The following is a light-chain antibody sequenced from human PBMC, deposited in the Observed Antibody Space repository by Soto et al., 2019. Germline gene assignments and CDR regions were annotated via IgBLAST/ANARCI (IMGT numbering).Light chain of an antibody. CDR1: QSIGYW. V-gene: IGKV1-5*01. Sequence: DIQMTQSPSTLSGSVGDRVTITCRASQSIGYWLAWYQQKPGKAPNLLIYAASSLETGVPSRFSGSGSGTEFTLSISSLQPDDSASYYCQKYNSYSKTFGQGNKGDIK. CDR2: AAS. CDR3: QKYNSYSKT. J-gene: IGKJ1*01.